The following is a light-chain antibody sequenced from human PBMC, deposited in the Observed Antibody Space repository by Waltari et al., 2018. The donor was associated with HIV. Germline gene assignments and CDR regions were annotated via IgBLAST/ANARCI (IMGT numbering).Light chain of an antibody. CDR3: QQYFSGPYT. CDR1: HTILYRSINKNS. V-gene: IGKV4-1*01. CDR2: WAA. J-gene: IGKJ2*01. Sequence: DIVMTQSPDSLTVSLGEWATINCQSSHTILYRSINKNSLAWYRQKPGQHPKPLVNWAATRECGVADRFSGSVSGTDVTLSFSILQAEDVSVYYCQQYFSGPYTFGQGTKLEIK.